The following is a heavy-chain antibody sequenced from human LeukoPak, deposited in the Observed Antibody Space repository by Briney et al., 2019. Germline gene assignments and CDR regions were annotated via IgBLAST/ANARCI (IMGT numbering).Heavy chain of an antibody. Sequence: PGGSLRLSCAASGLTFNHYGMHWVRQAPGKGLEWLAIISYNGNNKYHADPVKGRFTISRDNYKNTLYLQMNSLRAEDTAMYYCAKVSLNMVNDAFDIWGQGTMVSVSS. D-gene: IGHD4/OR15-4a*01. J-gene: IGHJ3*02. CDR1: GLTFNHYG. V-gene: IGHV3-30*18. CDR3: AKVSLNMVNDAFDI. CDR2: ISYNGNNK.